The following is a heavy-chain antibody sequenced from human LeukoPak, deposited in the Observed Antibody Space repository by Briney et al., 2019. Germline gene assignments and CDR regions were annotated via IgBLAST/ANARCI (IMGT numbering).Heavy chain of an antibody. CDR2: ISSSGSTI. V-gene: IGHV3-48*03. Sequence: PGGSLRLSCAASGFTFSSYEMNWVRQAPGKGLEWVSYISSSGSTIYYADSVKGRFTISRDNAKNSLYLQMNSLRAEDTAVYYCARVHRRARYFDRGPRPHLNYFDYWGQGTLVTVSS. D-gene: IGHD3-9*01. CDR3: ARVHRRARYFDRGPRPHLNYFDY. CDR1: GFTFSSYE. J-gene: IGHJ4*02.